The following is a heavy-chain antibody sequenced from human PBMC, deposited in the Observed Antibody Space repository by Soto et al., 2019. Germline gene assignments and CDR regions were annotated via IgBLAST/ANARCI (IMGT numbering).Heavy chain of an antibody. CDR3: AKKDRYDFWSGYPDY. V-gene: IGHV1-3*01. Sequence: ASVKVSCKASGYTFTSYAMHWVRQAPGQRLEWMGWINAGNGNTKYSQKFQGRVTITRDTSASTAYMELSSLRSEDTAVYYCAKKDRYDFWSGYPDYWGQGTLVTVSS. J-gene: IGHJ4*02. CDR1: GYTFTSYA. D-gene: IGHD3-3*01. CDR2: INAGNGNT.